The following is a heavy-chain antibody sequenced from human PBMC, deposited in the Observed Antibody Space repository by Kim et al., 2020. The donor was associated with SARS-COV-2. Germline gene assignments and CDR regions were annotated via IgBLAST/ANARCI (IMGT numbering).Heavy chain of an antibody. CDR1: GYTFTSYG. CDR3: ARDGGPNSYYGSGIGFDP. Sequence: ASVKVSCKASGYTFTSYGISWVRQAPGQGLEWMGWISAYNGNTNYAQKLQGRVTMTTDTSTSTAYMELRSLRSDDTAVYYCARDGGPNSYYGSGIGFDPWGQGTLVTVSS. J-gene: IGHJ5*02. D-gene: IGHD3-10*01. V-gene: IGHV1-18*04. CDR2: ISAYNGNT.